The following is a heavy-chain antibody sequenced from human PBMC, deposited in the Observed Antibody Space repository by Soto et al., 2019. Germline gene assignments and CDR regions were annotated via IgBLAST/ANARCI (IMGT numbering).Heavy chain of an antibody. CDR2: INAGNGNT. CDR1: GYTFTSYG. V-gene: IGHV1-3*01. Sequence: ASVKVSCKASGYTFTSYGISWVRQAPGQRLEWMGWINAGNGNTKYSQKFQGRVTITTDTSASTAYMELSSLRSEDTAVYYCATPSKGLLYYYYYGMDVWGQGTTVTVSS. CDR3: ATPSKGLLYYYYYGMDV. J-gene: IGHJ6*02.